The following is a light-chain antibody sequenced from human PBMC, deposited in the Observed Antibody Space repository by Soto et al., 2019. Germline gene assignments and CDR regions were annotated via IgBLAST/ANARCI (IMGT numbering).Light chain of an antibody. CDR1: QSLLHSNGNIY. J-gene: IGKJ1*01. V-gene: IGKV2-28*01. CDR3: MQARQAPRT. CDR2: LGS. Sequence: DIVLTQSPLSLPVTPGEPASISCRSSQSLLHSNGNIYLDWYLQKPGQSPQLLIYLGSIRASGVPDRFSGSGSGTDFTLKITRVEAEDVVVYYFMQARQAPRTFGLGTKVEIK.